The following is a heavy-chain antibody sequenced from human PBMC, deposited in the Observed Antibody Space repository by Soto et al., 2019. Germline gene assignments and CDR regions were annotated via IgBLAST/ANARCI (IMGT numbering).Heavy chain of an antibody. D-gene: IGHD5-18*01. CDR1: GFTFSSYG. J-gene: IGHJ4*02. Sequence: GGSLRLSCAASGFTFSSYGMNWVRQAPGKGLEWVSYISSSGSTIYYADSVKGRFTISRDNAKNSLYLQMNSLRAEDTAVYYCAREDTAMVSFDYWGQGTLVTVSS. CDR3: AREDTAMVSFDY. CDR2: ISSSGSTI. V-gene: IGHV3-48*03.